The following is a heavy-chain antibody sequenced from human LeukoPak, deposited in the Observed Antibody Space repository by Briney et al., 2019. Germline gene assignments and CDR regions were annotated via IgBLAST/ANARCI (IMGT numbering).Heavy chain of an antibody. J-gene: IGHJ4*02. V-gene: IGHV4-34*01. CDR1: GGSFSGYY. Sequence: SETLSLTCAVYGGSFSGYYWSWIRQPPGKGLEWIGEINHSGSTNYNPSLKSRVTISVDTSKNQSSLKLSSVTAADTAVYYCARLKYCSGGSCYSPFDYWGQGTLVTVSS. D-gene: IGHD2-15*01. CDR3: ARLKYCSGGSCYSPFDY. CDR2: INHSGST.